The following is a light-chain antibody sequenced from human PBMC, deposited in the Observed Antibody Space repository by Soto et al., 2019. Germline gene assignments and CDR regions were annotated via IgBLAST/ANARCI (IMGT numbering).Light chain of an antibody. J-gene: IGLJ2*01. V-gene: IGLV7-46*01. CDR3: LLSYTGARV. CDR1: TGAVTSGHY. Sequence: QAVVTQEPSLTVSPGGTVTLTCGSSTGAVTSGHYPYWFQLKPGQAPRILVYDTSNKHSWTPARFSGSLLGGKAALTLSGAQPEDEADYYCLLSYTGARVFGGGTKLTVL. CDR2: DTS.